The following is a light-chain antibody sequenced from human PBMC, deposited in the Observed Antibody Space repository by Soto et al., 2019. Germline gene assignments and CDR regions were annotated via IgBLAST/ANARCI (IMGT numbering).Light chain of an antibody. V-gene: IGKV2-30*01. CDR2: KVS. Sequence: DIVMTQSPLSLPVTLGQPASISCRSSQSLVYRDGNTYLSWFHQSPGQSPRRLIYKVSNRDFWVPYRFNGRRSGTDFTLIISLVEAKDVGFYYCIQPTQRPPTCGQGTKVEI. CDR3: IQPTQRPPT. J-gene: IGKJ1*01. CDR1: QSLVYRDGNTY.